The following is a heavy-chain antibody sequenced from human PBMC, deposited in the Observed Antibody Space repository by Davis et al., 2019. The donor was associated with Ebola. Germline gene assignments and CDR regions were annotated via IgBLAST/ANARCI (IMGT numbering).Heavy chain of an antibody. CDR1: GGSFSGYY. V-gene: IGHV4-34*01. D-gene: IGHD3-10*01. CDR2: INHSGST. CDR3: ARGRGVQGVRPDY. Sequence: SETLSLTCAVYGGSFSGYYWSWIRQPPGKGLEWIGEINHSGSTNYNPSLKSRVTISVDTSKNQFSLKLSSVTAADTAVYYCARGRGVQGVRPDYWGQGTLVTVSS. J-gene: IGHJ4*02.